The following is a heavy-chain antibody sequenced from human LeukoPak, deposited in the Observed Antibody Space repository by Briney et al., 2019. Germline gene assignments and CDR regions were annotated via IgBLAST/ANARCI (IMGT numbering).Heavy chain of an antibody. CDR1: GGSISSYY. CDR2: IYYSGST. V-gene: IGHV4-59*01. CDR3: ASAQSFLPGLGAFDI. J-gene: IGHJ3*02. Sequence: SETLSLTCTVSGGSISSYYWSWIRQPPGKGLEWIGYIYYSGSTNYNPSLKSRVTLSVDTSKNQFSLKLSSVTAADTAVYYCASAQSFLPGLGAFDIWGQGTMVTVSS. D-gene: IGHD3-16*01.